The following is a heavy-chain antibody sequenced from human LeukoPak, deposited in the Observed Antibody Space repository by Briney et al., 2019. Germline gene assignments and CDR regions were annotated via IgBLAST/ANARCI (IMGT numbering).Heavy chain of an antibody. CDR2: IYTSGST. CDR3: ARDSSGSPPYYYYGMDV. Sequence: SETLSLTCTVSGGSISSGSYYRSWIRQPAGKGLEWIGRIYTSGSTNYNPSLKSRVSISVDTSKNQFSLKLSSVTAADTAVYYCARDSSGSPPYYYYGMDVWGQGTTVTVSS. J-gene: IGHJ6*02. D-gene: IGHD1-26*01. CDR1: GGSISSGSYY. V-gene: IGHV4-61*02.